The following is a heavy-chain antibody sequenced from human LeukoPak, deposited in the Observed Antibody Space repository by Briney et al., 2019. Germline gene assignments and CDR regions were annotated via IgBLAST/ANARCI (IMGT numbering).Heavy chain of an antibody. Sequence: PSETLSLTCAVSGGSFSGYYWSWIRQPPGKGLEWIGEINHSGSTNYNPSLKCRVTISVDTSKNQFSLKLSSVTAADTAVYYCARLRQQLAIYYYYYMDVWGKGTTVTVSS. CDR1: GGSFSGYY. D-gene: IGHD6-13*01. J-gene: IGHJ6*03. CDR3: ARLRQQLAIYYYYYMDV. CDR2: INHSGST. V-gene: IGHV4-34*01.